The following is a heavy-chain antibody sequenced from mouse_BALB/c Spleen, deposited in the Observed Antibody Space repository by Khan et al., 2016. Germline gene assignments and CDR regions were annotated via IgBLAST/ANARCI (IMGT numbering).Heavy chain of an antibody. Sequence: EVELVESGGGLVQPGGSLQLSCAASGFTFSSYGMYWVRQTPDKRLELVATINSDGGSTYYPDSVKGRFTISRDNAQNTLYLQMSSLKSEDTAMYYGARKERTINGGQGTTLTVSS. CDR2: INSDGGST. V-gene: IGHV5-6-3*01. CDR1: GFTFSSYG. J-gene: IGHJ2*01. CDR3: ARKERTIN.